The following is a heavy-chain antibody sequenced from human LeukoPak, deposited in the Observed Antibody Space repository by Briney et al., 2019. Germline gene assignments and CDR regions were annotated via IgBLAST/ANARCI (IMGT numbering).Heavy chain of an antibody. Sequence: GGSLRLSCAASGFTFRSFGMHWVRQAPGKGLEWVSFIQYDGSKKYYADSVKGRFTISRGNSKNTLYLQMNSLRAEDTAIYYRAKGWSYHILTGYSYPFDIWGQGTMVPVSS. CDR2: IQYDGSKK. D-gene: IGHD3-9*01. V-gene: IGHV3-30*02. J-gene: IGHJ3*02. CDR1: GFTFRSFG. CDR3: AKGWSYHILTGYSYPFDI.